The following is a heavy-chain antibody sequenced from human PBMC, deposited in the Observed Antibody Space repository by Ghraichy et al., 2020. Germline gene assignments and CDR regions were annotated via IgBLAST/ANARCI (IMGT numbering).Heavy chain of an antibody. J-gene: IGHJ4*02. CDR3: ARQIAVAGTALEVDY. CDR2: IYPGDSDT. D-gene: IGHD6-19*01. V-gene: IGHV5-51*01. Sequence: GESLNISCKGSGYSFTSYWIGWVRQMPGKGLEWMGIIYPGDSDTRYSPSFQGQVTISADKSISTASLQWSSLKASDTAMYYCARQIAVAGTALEVDYWGQGTLVTVSS. CDR1: GYSFTSYW.